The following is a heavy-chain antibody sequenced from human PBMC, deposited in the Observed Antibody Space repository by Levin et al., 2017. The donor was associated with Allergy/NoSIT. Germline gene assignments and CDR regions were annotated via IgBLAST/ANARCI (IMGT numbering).Heavy chain of an antibody. D-gene: IGHD3-10*01. J-gene: IGHJ4*02. V-gene: IGHV1-2*02. CDR2: INPNSGGT. CDR1: GYTFTGYY. Sequence: GASVKVSCKASGYTFTGYYMHWVRQAPGQGLEWMGWINPNSGGTNYAQKFQGRVTMTRDTSISTAYMELSRLRSDDTAVYYCARLATMVRGVRGPSDYWGQGTLVTVSS. CDR3: ARLATMVRGVRGPSDY.